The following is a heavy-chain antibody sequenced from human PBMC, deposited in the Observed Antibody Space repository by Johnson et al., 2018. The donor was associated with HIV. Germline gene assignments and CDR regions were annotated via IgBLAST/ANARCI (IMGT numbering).Heavy chain of an antibody. CDR1: GFTFSSYA. Sequence: QVQLVESGGGVVQPGRSLRLSCAASGFTFSSYAMHWVRQAPGKGLEWVAIVSYDGSNKYYADSVKGRFTISIDNSKNTLYLQMNSLRAEDTAVYYCARMWLHAFDIWGQGTMVTVSS. J-gene: IGHJ3*02. CDR3: ARMWLHAFDI. CDR2: VSYDGSNK. D-gene: IGHD3-22*01. V-gene: IGHV3-30*04.